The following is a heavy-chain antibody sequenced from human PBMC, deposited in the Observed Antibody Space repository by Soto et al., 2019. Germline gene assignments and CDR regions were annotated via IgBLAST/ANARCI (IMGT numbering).Heavy chain of an antibody. Sequence: QVQLVESGGGVVQPWRSLRLSCAASGFTFSSYGMHWVRQAPGKGLEWVAVISYDGSNKYYADSVKGRFTISRDNSKNTLYLQMNSLRAEDTAVYYCAKSPYSSSFPPFDYWGQGTLVTVSS. V-gene: IGHV3-30*18. CDR2: ISYDGSNK. CDR1: GFTFSSYG. J-gene: IGHJ4*02. CDR3: AKSPYSSSFPPFDY. D-gene: IGHD6-6*01.